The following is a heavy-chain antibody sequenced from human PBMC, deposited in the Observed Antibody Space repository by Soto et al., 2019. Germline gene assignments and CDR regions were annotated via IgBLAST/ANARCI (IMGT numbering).Heavy chain of an antibody. CDR1: GGTFSSYA. J-gene: IGHJ6*02. D-gene: IGHD1-7*01. Sequence: SVKVSCKASGGTFSSYAISWVRQAPGQGLEWMGGIIPIFGTANYAQKFQGRVTITADESTSTAYMELSSLRSEDTAVHYCARDVKNWNYVQDYGMDVWGQGTTVTVSS. V-gene: IGHV1-69*13. CDR3: ARDVKNWNYVQDYGMDV. CDR2: IIPIFGTA.